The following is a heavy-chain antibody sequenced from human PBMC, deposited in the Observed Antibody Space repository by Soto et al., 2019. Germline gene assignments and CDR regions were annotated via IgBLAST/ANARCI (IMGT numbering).Heavy chain of an antibody. CDR1: GGTFSSYT. CDR3: ARSPYYDDYATGGFDY. V-gene: IGHV1-69*02. CDR2: IIPILGIA. J-gene: IGHJ4*02. D-gene: IGHD4-17*01. Sequence: QVQLVQSGAEVKKPGSSVKVSCKASGGTFSSYTISWVRQAPGQGLEWMGRIIPILGIANYAQQFQGRVTITADKSASTAYMELRCLRSEDTDVYYCARSPYYDDYATGGFDYWGQGPLVAVSS.